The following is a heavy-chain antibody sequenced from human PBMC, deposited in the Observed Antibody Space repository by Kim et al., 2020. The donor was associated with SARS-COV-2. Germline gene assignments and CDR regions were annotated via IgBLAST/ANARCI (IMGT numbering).Heavy chain of an antibody. CDR3: ARGGGRDAFDI. V-gene: IGHV3-53*01. CDR2: IYSGGTT. J-gene: IGHJ3*02. D-gene: IGHD3-16*01. Sequence: GGSLRLSCAASGFTVSSNYMSWVRQAPGKGLEWVSGIYSGGTTYYSDSVKGRFTISRDNSKNTLYLQMNSLSAEDTAVYYCARGGGRDAFDIWGQGTMVTVSS. CDR1: GFTVSSNY.